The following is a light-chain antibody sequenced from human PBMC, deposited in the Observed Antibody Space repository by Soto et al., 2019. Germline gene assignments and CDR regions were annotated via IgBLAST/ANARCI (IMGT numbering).Light chain of an antibody. V-gene: IGKV4-1*01. J-gene: IGKJ4*01. CDR3: QEYYSTPRT. CDR1: QSVLYSSNNKNY. CDR2: WAS. Sequence: DIVMTQSPDSLAVSLGERATINCKSSQSVLYSSNNKNYLAWYQQKPGQPPKLLIYWASTRESGVPDRFSGSRSGTDCSLTISSLQADDVAVYYYQEYYSTPRTFGGGTKVDIK.